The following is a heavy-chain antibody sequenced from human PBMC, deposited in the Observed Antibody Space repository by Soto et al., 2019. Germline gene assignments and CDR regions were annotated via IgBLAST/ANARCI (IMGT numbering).Heavy chain of an antibody. CDR3: DRTTAAYSGMDV. V-gene: IGHV2-70*01. CDR1: FFSLITSGMC. CDR2: IDWDDDK. Sequence: SVPTLLNPTHTLTLTCTFSFFSLITSGMCVSWIRQPPGKALEWLALIDWDDDKYYSTSLKTRLTISKDTSKNQVVLTMTNIDPVDTDKYHCDRTTAAYSGMDVWGQGTTVTVSS. D-gene: IGHD6-25*01. J-gene: IGHJ6*02.